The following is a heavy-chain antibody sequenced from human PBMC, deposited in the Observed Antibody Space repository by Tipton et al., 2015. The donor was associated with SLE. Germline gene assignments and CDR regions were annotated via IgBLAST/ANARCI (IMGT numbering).Heavy chain of an antibody. CDR3: ARMRRYCSSTSCGAFDY. CDR2: INHSGST. J-gene: IGHJ4*02. Sequence: TLSLTCAVYGGSFSGYYWSWIRQPPGKGLEWIGEINHSGSTNYNPSLKSRVTISVDTSKNQFSLKLSSVTAADTAVYYCARMRRYCSSTSCGAFDYWGQGTLVTVSS. CDR1: GGSFSGYY. V-gene: IGHV4-34*01. D-gene: IGHD2-2*01.